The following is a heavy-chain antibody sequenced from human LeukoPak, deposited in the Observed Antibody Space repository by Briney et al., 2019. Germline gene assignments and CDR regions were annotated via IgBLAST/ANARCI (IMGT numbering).Heavy chain of an antibody. J-gene: IGHJ4*02. V-gene: IGHV4-4*02. Sequence: SETLSLTCAVSGVSMRSNWWSWVRQSPGKGLEWIGEINHSGSTNYNPSLKSRVTISVDTSKSQFSLKLSSVTAADTAVYYCAREMMTTVARWGQGTLVTVSS. D-gene: IGHD4-23*01. CDR2: INHSGST. CDR1: GVSMRSNW. CDR3: AREMMTTVAR.